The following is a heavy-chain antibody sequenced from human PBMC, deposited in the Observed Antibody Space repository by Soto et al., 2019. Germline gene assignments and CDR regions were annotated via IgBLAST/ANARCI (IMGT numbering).Heavy chain of an antibody. CDR1: GGSISSGGYS. D-gene: IGHD3-10*01. V-gene: IGHV4-30-2*01. CDR2: IYHSGST. J-gene: IGHJ6*02. Sequence: SETLSVTCAVSGGSISSGGYSWSWIRQPPGKGLEWIGYIYHSGSTYYNPSLKSRVTISVDRSKNQFSLKLSSVTAADTAVYYCARVVRGVTSYYYYGMDVWGQGTTVTVS. CDR3: ARVVRGVTSYYYYGMDV.